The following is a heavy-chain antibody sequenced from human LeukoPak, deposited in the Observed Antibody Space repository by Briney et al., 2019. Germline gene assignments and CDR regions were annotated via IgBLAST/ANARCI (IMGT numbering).Heavy chain of an antibody. V-gene: IGHV3-11*01. CDR2: ISSSGSTT. CDR3: ARWLQSEIPRGIDY. CDR1: GFTFSDYY. Sequence: PGGSLRLSCAASGFTFSDYYMSWIRQAPGKGLEWVSYISSSGSTTYYADSVKGRFTISRDNAKNSLYLQMNSLRAEHTAVYYCARWLQSEIPRGIDYWGQGTLVTVSS. J-gene: IGHJ4*02. D-gene: IGHD5-24*01.